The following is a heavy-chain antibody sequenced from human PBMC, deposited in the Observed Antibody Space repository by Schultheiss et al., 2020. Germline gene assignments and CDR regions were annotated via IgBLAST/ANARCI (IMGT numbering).Heavy chain of an antibody. J-gene: IGHJ4*02. V-gene: IGHV3-33*02. Sequence: GESLKISCAASGFSFSGYGMHWVRQAPGKGLEWVAVVWSDAYTQYYADSVKGRFTISRDNSANMLFLQINSLRAEDTAVYYCTRDSVNREFDYWGQGTLVTVYS. CDR1: GFSFSGYG. CDR3: TRDSVNREFDY. D-gene: IGHD5/OR15-5a*01. CDR2: VWSDAYTQ.